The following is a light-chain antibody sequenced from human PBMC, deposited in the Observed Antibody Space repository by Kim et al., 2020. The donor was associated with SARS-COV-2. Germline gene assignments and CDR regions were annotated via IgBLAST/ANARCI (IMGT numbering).Light chain of an antibody. V-gene: IGKV3-20*01. CDR2: GAS. J-gene: IGKJ1*01. CDR3: QQSGSSPRT. CDR1: HNVNNNL. Sequence: EIVLTQSPGILSVSTGERVTLSCRASHNVNNNLLAWHQQKPGQAPRLLIYGASNRAAGIPDRFSGSGSGTDFTLTISRLEPEDFAVYYCQQSGSSPRTFGPGTKVDIK.